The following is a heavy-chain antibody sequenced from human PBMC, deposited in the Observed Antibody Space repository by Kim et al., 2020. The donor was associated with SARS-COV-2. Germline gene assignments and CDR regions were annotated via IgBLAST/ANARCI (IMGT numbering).Heavy chain of an antibody. V-gene: IGHV4-34*01. CDR1: GGSFSGYY. Sequence: ETLSLTCAVYGGSFSGYYWSWIRQPPGKGLEWIGEINHSGSTNYNPSLKSRVTISVDTSKNQFSLKLSSVTAADTAVYYCARRVTYYDILTGYYFDYWGQGTLVTVSS. CDR3: ARRVTYYDILTGYYFDY. J-gene: IGHJ4*02. CDR2: INHSGST. D-gene: IGHD3-9*01.